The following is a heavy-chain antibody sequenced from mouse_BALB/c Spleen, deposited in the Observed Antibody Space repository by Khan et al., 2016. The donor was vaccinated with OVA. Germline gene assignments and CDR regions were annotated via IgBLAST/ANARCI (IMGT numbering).Heavy chain of an antibody. Sequence: QVQLKESGAELMRPGASVKLSCKTSGYIITSYWIHWVKQRSGQGLEWIARIYPATDNTYYNAKFKGKATLTADTSSTTAYLQLSSLKSEDSAVYFCAREEPFYYFDYWGQGTTLTVSS. V-gene: IGHV1S132*01. CDR3: AREEPFYYFDY. J-gene: IGHJ2*01. CDR2: IYPATDNT. D-gene: IGHD6-1*01. CDR1: GYIITSYW.